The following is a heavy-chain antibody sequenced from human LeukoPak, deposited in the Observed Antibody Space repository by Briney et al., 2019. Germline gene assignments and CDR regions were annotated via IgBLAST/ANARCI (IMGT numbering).Heavy chain of an antibody. D-gene: IGHD1-1*01. CDR1: GFTFSTYV. CDR2: ISGSGGST. J-gene: IGHJ4*02. CDR3: AKGNWRYFDY. Sequence: PGGSLRLSCAASGFTFSTYVMSWVRQAPGKGLEWVSAISGSGGSTYYADSMKGRFTISRENSKNTLYLQMNSLGADDTAVYYCAKGNWRYFDYWGQGTLVTVSS. V-gene: IGHV3-23*01.